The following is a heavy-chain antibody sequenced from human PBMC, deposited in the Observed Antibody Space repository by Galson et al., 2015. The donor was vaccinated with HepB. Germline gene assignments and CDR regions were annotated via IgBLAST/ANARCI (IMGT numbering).Heavy chain of an antibody. CDR1: GFSFSSYA. V-gene: IGHV3-30*04. D-gene: IGHD5-24*01. CDR2: ISYDGSKK. J-gene: IGHJ1*01. Sequence: SLRLSCAASGFSFSSYAMHWVRQAPGKGLEWVALISYDGSKKHSADSVKGRFTLSRDNSWNTLYLHMNSLTYEDTAMYYCAKEREMATEYFQHWGRGTLIIVSS. CDR3: AKEREMATEYFQH.